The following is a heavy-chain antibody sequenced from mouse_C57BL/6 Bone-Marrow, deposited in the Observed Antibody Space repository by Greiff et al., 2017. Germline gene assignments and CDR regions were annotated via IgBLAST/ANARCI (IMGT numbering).Heavy chain of an antibody. CDR2: IWSGEST. CDR3: ARTGFAY. V-gene: IGHV2-2*01. CDR1: GFSLTSYG. J-gene: IGHJ3*01. Sequence: QVQLKESGPGLVQPSQSLSITCTVSGFSLTSYGVNWVRQSPGKGLEWLRVIWSGESTDYNAAFISRLSISKDNSKSQVFFKMNSLQADDTAIYYCARTGFAYWGQGTLVTVSA.